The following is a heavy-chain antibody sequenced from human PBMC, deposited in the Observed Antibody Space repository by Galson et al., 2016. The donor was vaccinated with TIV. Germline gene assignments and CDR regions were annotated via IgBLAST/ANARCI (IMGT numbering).Heavy chain of an antibody. D-gene: IGHD3-10*01. CDR2: VYYSADFSGST. V-gene: IGHV4-59*01. Sequence: PPGKGLEWIGYVYYSADFSGSTTYNPSRKCRVSVSTDTSKTQISLRLSSVTAADTAVYYCARGAVRGGYYMDVWGRGTTVTVSS. CDR3: ARGAVRGGYYMDV. J-gene: IGHJ6*03.